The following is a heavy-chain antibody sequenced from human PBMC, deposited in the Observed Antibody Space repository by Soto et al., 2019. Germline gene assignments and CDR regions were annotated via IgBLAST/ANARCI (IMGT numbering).Heavy chain of an antibody. V-gene: IGHV3-30*18. D-gene: IGHD6-13*01. CDR1: GFTFSIYG. CDR2: ISYDGSNK. CDR3: AKAYSSSWMAWVYYYGMDV. Sequence: GGSLRLSCAASGFTFSIYGMHWVRHAPGKGLEWVAVISYDGSNKYYADSVKGRFTISRDNSKNTLYLQMNSLRAEDTAVYYCAKAYSSSWMAWVYYYGMDVWGQGTTVTVSS. J-gene: IGHJ6*02.